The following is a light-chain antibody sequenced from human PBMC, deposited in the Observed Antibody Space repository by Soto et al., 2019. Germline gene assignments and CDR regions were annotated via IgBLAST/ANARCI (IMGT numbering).Light chain of an antibody. J-gene: IGKJ1*01. Sequence: DIQRTQSPSSLSASVGDRVTITCRASQTISTYLNWYQQKPGKAPRLLIYKASTLKSGVPSRFSGSGSGTEFTLTISSLQHDDFATYYCQHYNSYSEAFGQGTKVDIK. CDR1: QTISTY. V-gene: IGKV1-5*03. CDR3: QHYNSYSEA. CDR2: KAS.